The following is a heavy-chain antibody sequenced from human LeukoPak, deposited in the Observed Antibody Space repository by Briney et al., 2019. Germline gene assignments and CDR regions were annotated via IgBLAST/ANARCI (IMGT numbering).Heavy chain of an antibody. J-gene: IGHJ4*02. Sequence: GASVKVSCKASGGTFSSYTISWVRQAPGQGLEWMGRITPILGIANYAQKFQGRVTITADKSTSTAYMELSSLRSEDTAVYYCASARTRYDFWSGYYGDYWGQGTLVTVSS. V-gene: IGHV1-69*02. CDR1: GGTFSSYT. D-gene: IGHD3-3*01. CDR2: ITPILGIA. CDR3: ASARTRYDFWSGYYGDY.